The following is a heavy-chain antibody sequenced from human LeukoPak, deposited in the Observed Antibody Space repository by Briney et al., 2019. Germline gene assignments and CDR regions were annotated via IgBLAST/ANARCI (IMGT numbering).Heavy chain of an antibody. D-gene: IGHD6-19*01. V-gene: IGHV4-59*12. Sequence: TSETLSLTCTVSGGSISSYYWSWVRQPPGKGLEWIGEIYHSGSTNYNPSLKSRVTISVDKSKNQFSLKLSSVTAADTAVYYCARDSSGWSSHAFDIWGQGTMVTVSS. J-gene: IGHJ3*02. CDR3: ARDSSGWSSHAFDI. CDR1: GGSISSYY. CDR2: IYHSGST.